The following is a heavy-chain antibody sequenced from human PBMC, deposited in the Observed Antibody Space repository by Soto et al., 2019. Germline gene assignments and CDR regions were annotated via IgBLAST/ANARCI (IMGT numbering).Heavy chain of an antibody. J-gene: IGHJ6*02. CDR1: GGTFSSYA. Sequence: SSVKVSCKASGGTFSSYAISWVRQAPGQGLEWMGGIIPIFGTANYAQKFQGRVTITADESTSTAYMELSSLRSKDTAVYYCARASGYSGYLYYYGMDVWGQGTTVTVSS. CDR3: ARASGYSGYLYYYGMDV. V-gene: IGHV1-69*13. CDR2: IIPIFGTA. D-gene: IGHD5-12*01.